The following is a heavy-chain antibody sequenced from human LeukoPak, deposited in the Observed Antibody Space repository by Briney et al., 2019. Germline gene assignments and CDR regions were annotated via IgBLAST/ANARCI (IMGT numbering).Heavy chain of an antibody. D-gene: IGHD3-10*01. CDR2: ISAYNGNT. Sequence: ASVKVSCKASGYTFTSYVISWVRQAPGQGLEWMGWISAYNGNTNYAQKFQGRVTITADKSTSTAYMELSSLRSEDTAVYYCARDRGFFDYWGQGTLVTVSS. V-gene: IGHV1-18*01. J-gene: IGHJ4*02. CDR3: ARDRGFFDY. CDR1: GYTFTSYV.